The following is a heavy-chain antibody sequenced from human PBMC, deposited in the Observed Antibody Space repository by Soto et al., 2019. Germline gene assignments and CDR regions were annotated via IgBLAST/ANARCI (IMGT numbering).Heavy chain of an antibody. CDR3: ARVDHLLDGAHGPLDC. J-gene: IGHJ4*02. V-gene: IGHV3-53*04. D-gene: IGHD2-8*01. CDR2: IYSIGTT. CDR1: GFTVSGNY. Sequence: EVQLVESGGGLVQPGGSLRLSCAASGFTVSGNYMTWVRQAPGKGLEWVSIIYSIGTTYYADSVKGRFTISRDSSRNTLFLQMNSLRDDDTALYYCARVDHLLDGAHGPLDCWGQGTLVTVSS.